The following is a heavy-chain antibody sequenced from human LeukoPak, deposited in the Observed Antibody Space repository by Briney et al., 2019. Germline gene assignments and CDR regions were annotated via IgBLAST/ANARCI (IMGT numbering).Heavy chain of an antibody. CDR1: GGSITSSNC. CDR3: ARGLIDQAYYYDSSGYAEYFQH. CDR2: ICHSGST. D-gene: IGHD3-22*01. V-gene: IGHV4-4*02. Sequence: SGTLSLTCAVSGGSITSSNCWTWVRQPPGRGLGWIRKICHSGSTKYNPSLKSRVTISVGKSKSVTAADTAVYYCARGLIDQAYYYDSSGYAEYFQHWGQGTLVTVSS. J-gene: IGHJ1*01.